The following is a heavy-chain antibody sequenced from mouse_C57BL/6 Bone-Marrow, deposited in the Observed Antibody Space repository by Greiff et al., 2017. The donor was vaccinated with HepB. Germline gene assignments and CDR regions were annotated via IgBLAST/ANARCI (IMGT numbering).Heavy chain of an antibody. D-gene: IGHD4-1*01. Sequence: VQPQQPGAELVKPGASVKLSCKASGYTFTSYWMHWVKQRPGQGLEWIGMIHPNSGSTNYNEKFKSKATLTVDKSSSTAYMQLSSLTSEDSAVYYCASLGRSYFDYWGQGTTLTVSS. CDR3: ASLGRSYFDY. J-gene: IGHJ2*01. CDR2: IHPNSGST. V-gene: IGHV1-64*01. CDR1: GYTFTSYW.